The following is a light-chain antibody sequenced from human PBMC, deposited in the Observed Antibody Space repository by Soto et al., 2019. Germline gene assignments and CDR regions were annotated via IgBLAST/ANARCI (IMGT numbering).Light chain of an antibody. V-gene: IGKV3-15*01. CDR2: GVS. CDR3: QQLLSYPIT. J-gene: IGKJ5*01. CDR1: QLFSSN. Sequence: EIVMIQSPATLSVSPGESVTLSCRASQLFSSNLAWYQHKPGQAPRLLIYGVSTRDTGVPDRFSGSASGTEFTLTISSLQPEDFATYYCQQLLSYPITFGQGTRLAIK.